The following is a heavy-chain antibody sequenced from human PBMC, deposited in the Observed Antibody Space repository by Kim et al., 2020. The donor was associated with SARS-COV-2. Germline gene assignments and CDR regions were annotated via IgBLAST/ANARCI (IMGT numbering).Heavy chain of an antibody. Sequence: VKGRFTISRDDSKNTLYLQMNSLKTEDTAVYYCTGRAAAGHYYYYYGMDVWGQGTTVTVSS. V-gene: IGHV3-15*01. CDR3: TGRAAAGHYYYYYGMDV. J-gene: IGHJ6*02. D-gene: IGHD6-13*01.